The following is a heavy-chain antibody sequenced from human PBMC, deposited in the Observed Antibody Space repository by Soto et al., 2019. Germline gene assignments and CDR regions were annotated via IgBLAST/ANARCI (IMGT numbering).Heavy chain of an antibody. CDR2: IDPSDSYT. J-gene: IGHJ5*02. CDR3: ARHIPYCGGDCYHR. D-gene: IGHD2-21*02. V-gene: IGHV5-10-1*01. CDR1: GYTFTSYD. Sequence: KVSCKASGYTFTSYDMHWVRQAPGQRLEWMGRIDPSDSYTNYSPSFQGHVTISADKSISTAYLQWSSLKASDTAMYYCARHIPYCGGDCYHRWGQGTLVTVSS.